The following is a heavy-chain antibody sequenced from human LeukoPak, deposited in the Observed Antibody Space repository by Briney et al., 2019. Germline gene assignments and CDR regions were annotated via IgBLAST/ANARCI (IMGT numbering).Heavy chain of an antibody. J-gene: IGHJ4*02. CDR3: AVPGGRGSLYYFDY. V-gene: IGHV1-69*05. D-gene: IGHD3-10*01. Sequence: SVKVSCKASGGTFSSYAISWVRQAPGQGLEWMGGIIPIFGTANYAQKFQGRVTMTRDTSTSTVYMELSSLRSEDTAVYYCAVPGGRGSLYYFDYWGQGTLVTVSS. CDR2: IIPIFGTA. CDR1: GGTFSSYA.